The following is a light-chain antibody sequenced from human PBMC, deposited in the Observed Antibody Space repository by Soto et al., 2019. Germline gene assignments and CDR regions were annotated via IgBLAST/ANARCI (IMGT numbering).Light chain of an antibody. CDR3: QQYNSYPWT. V-gene: IGKV1-5*01. CDR2: DAS. J-gene: IGKJ1*01. CDR1: QSIGGF. Sequence: DIQMTQSPSSLSVSVGDRVTITCRASQSIGGFLNWYQQKLGKAPKLLIYDASTLKSGVPSRFRGSGSGTEFTLTISSLQPDDFATYYCQQYNSYPWTFGQGTKVEIK.